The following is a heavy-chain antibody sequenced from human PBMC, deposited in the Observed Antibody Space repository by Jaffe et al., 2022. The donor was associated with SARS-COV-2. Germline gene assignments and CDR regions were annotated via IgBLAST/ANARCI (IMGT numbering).Heavy chain of an antibody. CDR3: ARDQTTTVTTGGEWGIYYFDY. V-gene: IGHV3-7*01. Sequence: EVQLVESGGGLVQPGGSLRLSCAASGFTFSSYWMSWVRQAPGKGLEWVANIKQDGSEKYYVDSVKGRFTISRDNAKNSLYLQMNSLRAEDTAVYYCARDQTTTVTTGGEWGIYYFDYWGQGTLVTVSS. J-gene: IGHJ4*02. CDR1: GFTFSSYW. CDR2: IKQDGSEK. D-gene: IGHD4-17*01.